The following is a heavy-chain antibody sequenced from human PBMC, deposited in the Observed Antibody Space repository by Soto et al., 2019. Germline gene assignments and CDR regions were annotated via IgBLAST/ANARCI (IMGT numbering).Heavy chain of an antibody. J-gene: IGHJ5*02. CDR3: ARINNSARQPIDP. CDR1: GGSISSKY. D-gene: IGHD6-19*01. V-gene: IGHV4-59*08. Sequence: SETLSLTCTISGGSISSKYWSWIRQPPGKGLEWIGYINYSGITDYNPSFKSRVTISIETSKNQFSLKLSSVTAADTAVYYCARINNSARQPIDPWGPGTLVTVSS. CDR2: INYSGIT.